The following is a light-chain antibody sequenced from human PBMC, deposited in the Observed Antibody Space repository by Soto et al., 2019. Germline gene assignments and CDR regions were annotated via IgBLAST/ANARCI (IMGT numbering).Light chain of an antibody. J-gene: IGKJ5*01. CDR1: QGLSSD. CDR2: AAS. Sequence: DIQLTQSPSFLSASVGDRVTITCRASQGLSSDLAWYQQKPGKAPKLLIYAASTLQSGVPSRFSGSGSGTEFTLTISSLQPEDFSTWYWQQLNSYPITFGQGTRLEIK. CDR3: QQLNSYPIT. V-gene: IGKV1-9*01.